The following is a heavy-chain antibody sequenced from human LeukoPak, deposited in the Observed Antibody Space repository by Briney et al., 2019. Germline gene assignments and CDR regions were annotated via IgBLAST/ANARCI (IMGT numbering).Heavy chain of an antibody. J-gene: IGHJ6*02. D-gene: IGHD1-1*01. V-gene: IGHV1-46*01. CDR2: INPSGGST. CDR3: ARDPGPGPYCYYCGMDV. Sequence: ASVKVSCKASGYTFTGYYMHWVRQAPGQGLEWMGIINPSGGSTSYAQKFQGRVTMTRDTSTSTVYMELSSLRSEDTAVYYCARDPGPGPYCYYCGMDVWGQGTTVTVSS. CDR1: GYTFTGYY.